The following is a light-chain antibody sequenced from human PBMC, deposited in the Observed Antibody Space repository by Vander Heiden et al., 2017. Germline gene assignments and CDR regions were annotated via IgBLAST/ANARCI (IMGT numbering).Light chain of an antibody. V-gene: IGKV4-1*01. J-gene: IGKJ1*01. CDR3: QQYYTTPRT. CDR2: WAS. CDR1: QSVLYSPNSKNY. Sequence: DIVMTQSPDPLAVSLGARATTNCKSSQSVLYSPNSKNYLAWYQQKPGQPPKLLIYWASTRESGVPDRFSCRGSGTDFTLTIRSLQPEDAAVYYCQQYYTTPRTFGQGTKVEIK.